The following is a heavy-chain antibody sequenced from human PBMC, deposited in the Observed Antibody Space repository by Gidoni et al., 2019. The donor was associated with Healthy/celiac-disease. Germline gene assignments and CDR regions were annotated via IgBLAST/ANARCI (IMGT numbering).Heavy chain of an antibody. V-gene: IGHV3-64*01. CDR3: ARDHIVGARTGAGGLVY. CDR2: ISSNGGST. D-gene: IGHD1-26*01. CDR1: GFTFSSYA. Sequence: EVQLVESGGGLVQPGGSLSLSCAASGFTFSSYAMLWVRQAPGKGLEYVSAISSNGGSTYYANSVKGRFTISRDNSKNTLYLQMGSLRAEDMAVYYCARDHIVGARTGAGGLVYWGQGTLVTVSS. J-gene: IGHJ4*02.